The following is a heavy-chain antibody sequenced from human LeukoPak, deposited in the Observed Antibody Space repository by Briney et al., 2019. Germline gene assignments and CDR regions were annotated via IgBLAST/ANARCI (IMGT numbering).Heavy chain of an antibody. CDR1: GYTFAAYW. J-gene: IGHJ3*02. CDR2: IYPGDSDT. CDR3: ARRKWVVVAATRGDDAFDI. V-gene: IGHV5-51*01. Sequence: GESLKISCKTSGYTFAAYWIGWVRQMPGKGLEWMGIIYPGDSDTRYSPSFQGQVTISDDKSISTAYLQWSSLKASDTAMYYCARRKWVVVAATRGDDAFDIWGQGTMVTVSS. D-gene: IGHD2-15*01.